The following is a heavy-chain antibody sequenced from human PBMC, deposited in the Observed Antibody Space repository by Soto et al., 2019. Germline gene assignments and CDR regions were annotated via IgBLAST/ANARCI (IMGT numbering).Heavy chain of an antibody. D-gene: IGHD6-13*01. V-gene: IGHV3-30*18. Sequence: GGSLRLSCAASGFTFSTYGMHWVRQAPGKGLEWVAAMSYDGTKQYYVDSVKGRFTISRDNSRNTLFLQLDSLRDEDTAVYYCAKEYGSTWIDHWGQGTPVTV. CDR2: MSYDGTKQ. J-gene: IGHJ4*02. CDR3: AKEYGSTWIDH. CDR1: GFTFSTYG.